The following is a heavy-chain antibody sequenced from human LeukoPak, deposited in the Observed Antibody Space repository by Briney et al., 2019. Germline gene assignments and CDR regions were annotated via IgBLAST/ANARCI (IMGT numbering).Heavy chain of an antibody. V-gene: IGHV4-59*01. Sequence: SETLSLTCTVSGGSISSYYWSWIRQPPGKGLEWIGYIYYSGSTNYNPSLKSRVTISVDTSKNRFSLKLSSVTAADTAVYYCARFSYGSGSTFDLWGRGTLVTVSS. CDR2: IYYSGST. J-gene: IGHJ2*01. D-gene: IGHD3-10*01. CDR3: ARFSYGSGSTFDL. CDR1: GGSISSYY.